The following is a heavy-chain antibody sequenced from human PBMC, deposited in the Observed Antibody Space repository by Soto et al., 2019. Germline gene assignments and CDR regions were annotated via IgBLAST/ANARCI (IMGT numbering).Heavy chain of an antibody. Sequence: PSETLSLTCTVSGGSISSYYWSWIRQPPGKGLEWIGYIYYSGSTNYNPSLKSRVTISVDTSKNQFSLKLSSVTAADTAVYYCERFGELDYYYYGMDVWGQGTTVTVSS. V-gene: IGHV4-59*01. CDR1: GGSISSYY. J-gene: IGHJ6*02. CDR2: IYYSGST. CDR3: ERFGELDYYYYGMDV. D-gene: IGHD3-10*01.